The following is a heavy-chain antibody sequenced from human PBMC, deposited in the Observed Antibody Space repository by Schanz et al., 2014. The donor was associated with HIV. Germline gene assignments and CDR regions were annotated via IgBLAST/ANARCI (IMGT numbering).Heavy chain of an antibody. J-gene: IGHJ6*02. V-gene: IGHV3-23*01. CDR3: ARGEAITYYYHYYGMDV. Sequence: EVQLMESGGGLVQPGRSLRLSCAASGFSFSNYAMNWVRQTAGKGLAWVSGISGSGGSTYYSDSVKGRFTISRDNSKKTLYLQMNSLRAEDTAVYYCARGEAITYYYHYYGMDVWGQGTTVTVSS. D-gene: IGHD1-20*01. CDR2: ISGSGGST. CDR1: GFSFSNYA.